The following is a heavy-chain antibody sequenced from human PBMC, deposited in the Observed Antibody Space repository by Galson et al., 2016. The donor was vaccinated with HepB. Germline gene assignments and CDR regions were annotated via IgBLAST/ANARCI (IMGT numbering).Heavy chain of an antibody. CDR1: GFTFSNYP. CDR3: VRDNFADY. CDR2: IAARSDGS. D-gene: IGHD4-23*01. J-gene: IGHJ4*02. V-gene: IGHV3-23*01. Sequence: SLRLSCAASGFTFSNYPMNWVRQAPGKGLQWVSTIAARSDGSYYEYSVRGRFTISRDNSKNTLSLQMNNLGVEDTALFFCVRDNFADYWGQGTLVTVSS.